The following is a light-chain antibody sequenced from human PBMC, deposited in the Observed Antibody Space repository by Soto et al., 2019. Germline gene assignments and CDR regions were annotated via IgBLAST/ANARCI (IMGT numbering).Light chain of an antibody. CDR2: DTS. Sequence: EIVLTQSPATLSLSPGERATLSCRTSQTIRGLLNWYQQRPGQGPRLLIYDTSNRATDIPARFSGSGSGTDFMLTISSLDTEDFGVYFCQQRHNWPITFGEGTRLDIK. CDR3: QQRHNWPIT. V-gene: IGKV3-11*01. J-gene: IGKJ5*01. CDR1: QTIRGL.